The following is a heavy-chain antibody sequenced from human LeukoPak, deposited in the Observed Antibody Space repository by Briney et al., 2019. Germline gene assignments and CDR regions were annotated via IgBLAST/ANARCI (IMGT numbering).Heavy chain of an antibody. CDR1: GFMFDDYA. J-gene: IGHJ6*02. CDR3: AKSQSSTVTKYGMDV. V-gene: IGHV3-9*01. CDR2: ISWDSGSI. D-gene: IGHD4-17*01. Sequence: GRSLRLSCAASGFMFDDYAMHWVRQAPGKGLEWVSGISWDSGSIGYADYVKGRFTISRDNAKNFLYLQMNSLRDEDTALYYCAKSQSSTVTKYGMDVWGQGTTVTVSS.